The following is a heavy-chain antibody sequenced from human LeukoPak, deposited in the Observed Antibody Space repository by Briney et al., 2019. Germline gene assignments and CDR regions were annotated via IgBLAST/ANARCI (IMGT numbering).Heavy chain of an antibody. Sequence: SQNLSLTCVISGDSVSNNIAAWNWIRQSTSRGLVWLGRTYYRSKWYNDYAVAVESRITINPDTSKNQFSLQLNSVTPEDTAVYYCARDVTAGAGAVGMAVWGKGTTVTVSS. J-gene: IGHJ6*04. CDR3: ARDVTAGAGAVGMAV. CDR1: GDSVSNNIAA. V-gene: IGHV6-1*01. CDR2: TYYRSKWYN. D-gene: IGHD6-13*01.